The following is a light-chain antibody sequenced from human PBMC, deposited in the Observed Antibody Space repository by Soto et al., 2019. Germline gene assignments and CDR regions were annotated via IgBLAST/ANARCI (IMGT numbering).Light chain of an antibody. CDR1: SSDVGGYSY. CDR3: CSYAGSYTFV. Sequence: QSALTQPRSVSGSPGQSVTISCSGTSSDVGGYSYVSWYQQRPGKAPTLMIYDVITRPSGVPDRFSGSKSGNTASLTISWLQAEDEAYYFCCSYAGSYTFVFGTGTKVTVL. V-gene: IGLV2-11*01. CDR2: DVI. J-gene: IGLJ1*01.